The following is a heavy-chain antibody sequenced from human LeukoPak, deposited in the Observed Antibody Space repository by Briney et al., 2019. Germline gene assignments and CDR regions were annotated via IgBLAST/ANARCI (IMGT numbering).Heavy chain of an antibody. CDR3: ARGSGTYDFDY. J-gene: IGHJ4*02. V-gene: IGHV1-2*02. Sequence: ASVKVSCKASGYTFTGCYMHWVRQAPRQGLEWMGWINPNSGGTNYAQKFQGRITMTRDTSISTAYMELSRLRSDDTAVYYCARGSGTYDFDYWGQGILVTVSS. CDR1: GYTFTGCY. D-gene: IGHD1-26*01. CDR2: INPNSGGT.